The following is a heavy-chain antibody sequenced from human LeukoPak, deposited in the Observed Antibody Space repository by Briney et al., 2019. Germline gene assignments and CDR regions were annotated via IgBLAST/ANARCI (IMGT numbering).Heavy chain of an antibody. D-gene: IGHD5-18*01. CDR3: ARRAGYSYGGEFDY. CDR1: GYTFTSYG. CDR2: ISAYKGNT. Sequence: ASVKVSCKASGYTFTSYGISGVRQAAGQGLEGMGWISAYKGNTNYAQKLQGRLTMTTDTSTSTAYMELRSLRSDDTAVYYCARRAGYSYGGEFDYWGQGTLVTVSS. V-gene: IGHV1-18*01. J-gene: IGHJ4*02.